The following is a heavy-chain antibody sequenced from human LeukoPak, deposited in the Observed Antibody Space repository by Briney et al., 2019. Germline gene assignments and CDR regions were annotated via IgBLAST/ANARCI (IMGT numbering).Heavy chain of an antibody. J-gene: IGHJ3*02. CDR1: GFTFSSYS. D-gene: IGHD4-23*01. CDR2: ISSSSSYI. V-gene: IGHV3-21*01. Sequence: GGSLRLSCAASGFTFSSYSMNWVRQAPGKGLEWVSSISSSSSYIYYADSVKGRFTISRDNAKNSLYLQMNSLRAEDTAVYYCARDLTPDYGGNSVDAFDIWGQGTMVTVSS. CDR3: ARDLTPDYGGNSVDAFDI.